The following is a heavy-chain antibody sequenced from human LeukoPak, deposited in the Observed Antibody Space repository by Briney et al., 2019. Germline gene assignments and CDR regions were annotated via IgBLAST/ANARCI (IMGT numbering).Heavy chain of an antibody. CDR1: GFSFSNYV. D-gene: IGHD2-15*01. J-gene: IGHJ3*02. CDR3: ARVRDGGFAFDI. Sequence: PGGSLRLSCAASGFSFSNYVMHWVRQAPGKGLEYVSAIMPNGETRGYANSMKGRFTISRDNSKNTLYLQMGSLRAEDMAIYYCARVRDGGFAFDICGQGTLVTVSS. V-gene: IGHV3-64*01. CDR2: IMPNGETR.